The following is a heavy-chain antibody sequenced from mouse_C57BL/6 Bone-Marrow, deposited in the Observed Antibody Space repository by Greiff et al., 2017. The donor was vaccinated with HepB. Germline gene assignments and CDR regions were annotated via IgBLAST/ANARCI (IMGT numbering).Heavy chain of an antibody. J-gene: IGHJ2*01. D-gene: IGHD2-5*01. CDR1: GYTFTSYT. V-gene: IGHV1-4*01. CDR2: INPSSGYT. CDR3: AREGLYYSNYNFDY. Sequence: QVQLKESGAELARPGASVKMSCKASGYTFTSYTMHWVKQRPGQGLEWIGYINPSSGYTKYNQKFKDKATLTADKSSSTAYMQLSSLTSEDSAVYYCAREGLYYSNYNFDYWGQGTTLTVSS.